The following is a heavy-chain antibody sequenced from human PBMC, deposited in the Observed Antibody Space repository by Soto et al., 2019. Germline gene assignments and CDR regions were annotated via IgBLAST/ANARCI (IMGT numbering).Heavy chain of an antibody. CDR2: SYSTGGT. V-gene: IGHV3-23*01. Sequence: GGSLRLSCAASGFTLAKYTMGWVRQAPGKGLEWVAESYSTGGTEYADYVKGRFSISRDNSKNMLFLQMNSLRVEDSALYYCARDREPDGIWTFDSWGQGTLVTVSS. D-gene: IGHD3-9*01. J-gene: IGHJ4*02. CDR3: ARDREPDGIWTFDS. CDR1: GFTLAKYT.